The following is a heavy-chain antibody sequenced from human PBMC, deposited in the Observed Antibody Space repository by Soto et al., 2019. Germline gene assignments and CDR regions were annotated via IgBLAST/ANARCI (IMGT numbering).Heavy chain of an antibody. D-gene: IGHD6-13*01. CDR2: ISANGGSP. J-gene: IGHJ6*02. Sequence: GGSLRLSCAASGFKFSNFVMSWVRRCPGKGLEWVSVISANGGSPYYSGSVQGRFTISRDNSDNTVFLQMNSLRADDTAIYYCAKGSSSYFNCYHALDVWGQGTAVTVSS. CDR1: GFKFSNFV. V-gene: IGHV3-23*01. CDR3: AKGSSSYFNCYHALDV.